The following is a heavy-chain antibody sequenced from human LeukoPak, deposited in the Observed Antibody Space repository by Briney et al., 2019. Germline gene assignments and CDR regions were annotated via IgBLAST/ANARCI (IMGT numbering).Heavy chain of an antibody. J-gene: IGHJ4*02. Sequence: GASVKVSCKASGGTFSSYAISWVRQAPGQGLEWMGRIIPIFGTANYAQKFQGRVTITTDESTSTAYMELSSLRSEDTAVYYCAIVPAASPAQDYWGQGTLVTVSS. CDR1: GGTFSSYA. CDR2: IIPIFGTA. V-gene: IGHV1-69*05. CDR3: AIVPAASPAQDY. D-gene: IGHD2-2*01.